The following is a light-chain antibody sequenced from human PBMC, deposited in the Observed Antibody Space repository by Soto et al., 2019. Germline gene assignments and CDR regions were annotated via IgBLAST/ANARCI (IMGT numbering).Light chain of an antibody. Sequence: EIVLTQSPGTLSLSPGERATLSCRASQSVTSNFLAWYQQKPDQAPRLLIYGASSTTTGIADRFSGSGSGTDLALTISRLEHEDFAVYYCQQYRRSHPVTFGSGTKLDIK. CDR3: QQYRRSHPVT. J-gene: IGKJ3*01. V-gene: IGKV3-20*01. CDR2: GAS. CDR1: QSVTSNF.